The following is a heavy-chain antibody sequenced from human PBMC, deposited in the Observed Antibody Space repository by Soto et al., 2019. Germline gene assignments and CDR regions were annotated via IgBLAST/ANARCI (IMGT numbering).Heavy chain of an antibody. CDR3: ARHRMDYDSSGYYLACDI. D-gene: IGHD3-22*01. V-gene: IGHV4-39*01. Sequence: SETLSLTCTVSGGSISSSSYYWGWIRQPPGKGLEWIGSIYYSGSTYYNPSLKSRVTISVDTSKNQFSLKLSSVTAADTAVYYCARHRMDYDSSGYYLACDIWGQGTMVTVSS. J-gene: IGHJ3*02. CDR1: GGSISSSSYY. CDR2: IYYSGST.